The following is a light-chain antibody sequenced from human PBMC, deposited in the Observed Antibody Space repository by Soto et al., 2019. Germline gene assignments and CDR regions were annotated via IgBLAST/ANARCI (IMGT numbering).Light chain of an antibody. CDR1: QSFNNS. J-gene: IGKJ4*01. CDR2: STS. Sequence: DIQMTQSPSSLSASVGDGVTITCRASQSFNNSVNWYQQKPGKAPKLLIYSTSTLQSGVPSRFSGSGSGTFFSLTITSLQPEDLGTYYCQQSYTTLGSFGKGTKVEL. CDR3: QQSYTTLGS. V-gene: IGKV1-39*01.